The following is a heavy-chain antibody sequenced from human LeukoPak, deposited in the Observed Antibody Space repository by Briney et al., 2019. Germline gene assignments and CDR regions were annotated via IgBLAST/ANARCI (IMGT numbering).Heavy chain of an antibody. CDR3: ARASYYYDGSSYFYYFDY. CDR2: INAGTGIS. CDR1: GYTFNDCG. Sequence: ASVKVSCKASGYTFNDCGIHWVRQAPGQRLEWMGWINAGTGISRYSQTFQGRVTITRDTSASTAYMELSSLKSEDTAVYYCARASYYYDGSSYFYYFDYWGQGTLVPVSS. J-gene: IGHJ4*02. V-gene: IGHV1-3*01. D-gene: IGHD3-22*01.